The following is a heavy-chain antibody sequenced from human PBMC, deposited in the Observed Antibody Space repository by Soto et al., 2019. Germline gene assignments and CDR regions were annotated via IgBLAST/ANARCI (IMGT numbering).Heavy chain of an antibody. V-gene: IGHV1-18*04. Sequence: QVQLVQSGPEVKKPGASVKVSCKASGYSFHNYGIIWVRQAPGQGLEWMGWISGQIAKTNYAQKFKGKVTMTTDTSTSTAYMELNPLTSDDTAMYYCARGPPSGSFSLTPRYWGQGTLVTVSS. CDR1: GYSFHNYG. D-gene: IGHD1-26*01. J-gene: IGHJ4*02. CDR3: ARGPPSGSFSLTPRY. CDR2: ISGQIAKT.